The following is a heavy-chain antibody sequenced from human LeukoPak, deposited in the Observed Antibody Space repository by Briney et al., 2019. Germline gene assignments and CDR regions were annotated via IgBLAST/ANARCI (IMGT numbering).Heavy chain of an antibody. CDR2: IYYSGST. D-gene: IGHD2-2*01. CDR1: GGSISSYY. V-gene: IGHV4-59*08. J-gene: IGHJ4*02. Sequence: PSETLSLTCTVSGGSISSYYWSWIRQPPGKGLEWIGDIYYSGSTNYNPSLKSRDTISVDTSKNQFSLKLSSVTAADTAVYYCARLDIVVVPAAMYYFDYWGQGTLVTVSS. CDR3: ARLDIVVVPAAMYYFDY.